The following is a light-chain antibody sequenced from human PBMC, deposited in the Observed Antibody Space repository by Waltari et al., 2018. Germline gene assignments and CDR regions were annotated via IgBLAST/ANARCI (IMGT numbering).Light chain of an antibody. Sequence: QSALTQPPSASGSPGQSVTIPCTGTSSDVGAYNYVYSYQQYPDKPPKVVIYEATKRPSGVPDRFSGSKSGNTASLTVSGLQAEDEADYYCSSYAGNNIFVFGTGTQVTVL. CDR1: SSDVGAYNY. V-gene: IGLV2-8*01. J-gene: IGLJ1*01. CDR2: EAT. CDR3: SSYAGNNIFV.